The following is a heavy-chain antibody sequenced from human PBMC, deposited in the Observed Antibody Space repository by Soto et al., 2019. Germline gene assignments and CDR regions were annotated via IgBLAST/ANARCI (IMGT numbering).Heavy chain of an antibody. CDR3: ARGLNKAAGGAFDV. D-gene: IGHD3-16*01. J-gene: IGHJ3*01. V-gene: IGHV3-33*01. CDR2: VSGDGRDI. Sequence: QVQLVQSGGGAVLPGNSLRLSCAASGFPFSWAGMHWLRQTPGKGLEWVAVVSGDGRDIDYAESVRGRFSISRDNPKSTLYLQMNNLGVEDTAIYYCARGLNKAAGGAFDVWGQGTQVIVFS. CDR1: GFPFSWAG.